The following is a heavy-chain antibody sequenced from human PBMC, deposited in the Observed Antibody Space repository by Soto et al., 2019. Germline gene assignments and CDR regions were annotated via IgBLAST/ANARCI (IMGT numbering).Heavy chain of an antibody. CDR3: AKDGGKDVYFGNWFDP. Sequence: QVQLVQSGAEVKKPGSSVKVSCKASGGTFSNYAITWVRQAPRQGLEWLGMIIPIFGSANYAQKFQGRVTITAYESTTTAYMELSSLRSDDTAVYYCAKDGGKDVYFGNWFDPWGQGNLVTVSS. CDR1: GGTFSNYA. D-gene: IGHD1-26*01. V-gene: IGHV1-69*15. CDR2: IIPIFGSA. J-gene: IGHJ5*02.